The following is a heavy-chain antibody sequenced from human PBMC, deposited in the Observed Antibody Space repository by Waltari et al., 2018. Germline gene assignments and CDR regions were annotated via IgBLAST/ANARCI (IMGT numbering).Heavy chain of an antibody. CDR2: IYYSGST. V-gene: IGHV4-39*02. CDR1: DASISPSRDY. Sequence: HLQLQESGPGLVKPSETLSLTCPVSDASISPSRDYWGWVRQPPGKGLEWIGHIYYSGSTYYNPSLKSRLVISVDTSKNHFSLRLSSVTAADTAVYYCARRAGSSASRWFDPWGQGILVTVSS. J-gene: IGHJ5*02. CDR3: ARRAGSSASRWFDP. D-gene: IGHD6-6*01.